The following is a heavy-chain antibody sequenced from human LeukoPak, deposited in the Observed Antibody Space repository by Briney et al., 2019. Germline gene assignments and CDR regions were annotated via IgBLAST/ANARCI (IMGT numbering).Heavy chain of an antibody. J-gene: IGHJ2*01. Sequence: AESPLISCKGSGYSFTSYWIGWVRQMPGKGLEWMGIIYPGDSDTRYSPSFQGQVTISADKSISTAYLQWSSLKASDTAMYYCARSAAAGTFDWYFDLWGSGTRDPVSS. V-gene: IGHV5-51*01. D-gene: IGHD6-13*01. CDR1: GYSFTSYW. CDR2: IYPGDSDT. CDR3: ARSAAAGTFDWYFDL.